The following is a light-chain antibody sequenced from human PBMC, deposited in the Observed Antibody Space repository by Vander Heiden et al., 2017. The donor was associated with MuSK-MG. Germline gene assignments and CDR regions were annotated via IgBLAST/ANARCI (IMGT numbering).Light chain of an antibody. Sequence: EIVLTQSPAHLSLSPGERATLSCRASQSVSSYLSWYQQKPGQAPRLLNDDATNRATGIPARFSGSGSGTDFTLTISRLEPEDAAFYYGQQRSNRPLITFGQGTQVDIK. CDR3: QQRSNRPLIT. V-gene: IGKV3-11*01. J-gene: IGKJ5*01. CDR2: DAT. CDR1: QSVSSY.